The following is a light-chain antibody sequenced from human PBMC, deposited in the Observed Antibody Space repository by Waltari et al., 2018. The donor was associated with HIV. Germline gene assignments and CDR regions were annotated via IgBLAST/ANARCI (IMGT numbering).Light chain of an antibody. J-gene: IGKJ1*01. CDR2: KAS. CDR1: PSILVW. V-gene: IGKV1-5*03. Sequence: DIQMPQSPSTLSASVGDSVTITCRASPSILVWLAWYQPKPGKAPKLLIYKASILESGVPSRFSGSGSGTEFTLTISSLQPDDFATYYCQQYYSSPGTFGQGTKVEIK. CDR3: QQYYSSPGT.